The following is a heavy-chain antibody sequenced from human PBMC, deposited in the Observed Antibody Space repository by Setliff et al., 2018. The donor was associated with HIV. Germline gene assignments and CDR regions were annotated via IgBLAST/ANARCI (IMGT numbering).Heavy chain of an antibody. J-gene: IGHJ6*03. D-gene: IGHD6-13*01. CDR1: GGSFSDYY. V-gene: IGHV4-34*01. Sequence: SETLSLTCAVYGGSFSDYYWSWIRQPPGKVLEWIGEINHSGSTNHNPSLKIRVTISVDTSKNQFSLKLSSVTAADTAVYYCARGVVGRFSTTLHYYYYMDVWGKGTTVTVSS. CDR3: ARGVVGRFSTTLHYYYYMDV. CDR2: INHSGST.